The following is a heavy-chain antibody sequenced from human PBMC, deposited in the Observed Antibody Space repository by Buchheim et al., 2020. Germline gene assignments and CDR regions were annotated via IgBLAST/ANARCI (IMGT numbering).Heavy chain of an antibody. V-gene: IGHV3-30*18. Sequence: QVQLVESGGGVVQPGRSLRLSCAASGFTFSSYGMHWVRQAPGKGLEWVAVISYDGSNKYYADSVKGRFTISRDNSKNTLYLQMNSLRAEDTAVYYCAKGGDYGDYWGQGTL. CDR3: AKGGDYGDY. CDR1: GFTFSSYG. CDR2: ISYDGSNK. J-gene: IGHJ4*02. D-gene: IGHD2-15*01.